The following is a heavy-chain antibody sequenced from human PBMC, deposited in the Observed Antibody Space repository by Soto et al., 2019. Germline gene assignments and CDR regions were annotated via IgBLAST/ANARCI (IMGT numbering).Heavy chain of an antibody. CDR3: ARTWADLDY. D-gene: IGHD3-16*01. Sequence: GASVKASCKDSGYTFTSYAINWVRQATGQGLEWMGWMNPNSGHTGYAQKFQGRVTMTRDTSISTAYMELSTLRSEDTAVYYCARTWADLDYWGQGTLVTGSS. CDR2: MNPNSGHT. V-gene: IGHV1-8*01. CDR1: GYTFTSYA. J-gene: IGHJ4*02.